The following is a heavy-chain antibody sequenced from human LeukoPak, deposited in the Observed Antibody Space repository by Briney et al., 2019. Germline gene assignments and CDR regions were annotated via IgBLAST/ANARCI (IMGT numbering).Heavy chain of an antibody. V-gene: IGHV3-30*18. D-gene: IGHD4-23*01. Sequence: PGGSLRLSCAASGFTFSSYGMHWVRQAPGKGLEWVAVISYDGSNKYYADSVKGRFTISRDNSKNTLYLQMNSLRAEDTAVYYCAKGFSYGGEGSYFDYWGQGTLVTVSS. CDR1: GFTFSSYG. J-gene: IGHJ4*02. CDR3: AKGFSYGGEGSYFDY. CDR2: ISYDGSNK.